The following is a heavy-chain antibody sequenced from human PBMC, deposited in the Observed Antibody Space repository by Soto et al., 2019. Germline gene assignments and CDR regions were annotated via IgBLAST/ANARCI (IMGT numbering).Heavy chain of an antibody. CDR2: ISGSGGST. V-gene: IGHV3-23*01. CDR3: AKYYDSSGYYYVSGYY. Sequence: EVQLLESGGGLVQPGGSLRLSCAASGFTFSSYAMSWVRQAPGKGLEWVSAISGSGGSTYYADSVKGRFTISRDNSKNTLYLQTNSLRAEDTAVYYCAKYYDSSGYYYVSGYYWGQGTLVTVSS. CDR1: GFTFSSYA. J-gene: IGHJ4*02. D-gene: IGHD3-22*01.